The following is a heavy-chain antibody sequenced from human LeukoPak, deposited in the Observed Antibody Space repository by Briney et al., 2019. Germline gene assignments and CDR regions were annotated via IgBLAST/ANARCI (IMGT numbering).Heavy chain of an antibody. CDR3: ARGKTSDDIIEDAFDI. V-gene: IGHV3-23*03. Sequence: PGRSLRLSCAASGFTFSSYAMSWVRQAPGKGLEWVSVLYSGGGAYYADSVKDRFTISRDYSQNTLLLQMISLRAEDTALYYCARGKTSDDIIEDAFDIWGQGTMVAVSS. CDR1: GFTFSSYA. D-gene: IGHD3-9*01. J-gene: IGHJ3*02. CDR2: LYSGGGA.